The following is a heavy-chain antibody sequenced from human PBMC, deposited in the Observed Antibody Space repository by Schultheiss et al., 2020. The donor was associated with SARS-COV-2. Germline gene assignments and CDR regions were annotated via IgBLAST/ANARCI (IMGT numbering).Heavy chain of an antibody. CDR3: ARGKRGYSYGYYYYYGMDV. CDR1: GYTFTSYD. J-gene: IGHJ6*02. V-gene: IGHV1-8*01. CDR2: MNPNSVNT. Sequence: ASVKVSCKASGYTFTSYDINWVRQASGQGLEWMGWMNPNSVNTGYAQKFQGRVTMTRNTSISTAYMELSSLRSEDTAVYYCARGKRGYSYGYYYYYGMDVWGQGTTVTVSS. D-gene: IGHD5-18*01.